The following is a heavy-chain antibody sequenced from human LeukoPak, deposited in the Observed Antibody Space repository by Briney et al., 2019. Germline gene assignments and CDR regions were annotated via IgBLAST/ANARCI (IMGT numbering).Heavy chain of an antibody. CDR3: AREDRGADV. D-gene: IGHD3-16*01. J-gene: IGHJ3*01. Sequence: PGGSLRLSCAASGFTVSRNYMSWVRQAPGKGLESVSLLYRGGSEYHADSVKGRFTVSRDISKNTMYLQMTNLRVDDTAVYYCAREDRGADVWGQGTMVTVSS. CDR2: LYRGGSE. V-gene: IGHV3-66*01. CDR1: GFTVSRNY.